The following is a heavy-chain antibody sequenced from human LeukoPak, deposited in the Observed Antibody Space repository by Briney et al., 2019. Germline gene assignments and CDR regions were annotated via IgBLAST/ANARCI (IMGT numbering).Heavy chain of an antibody. D-gene: IGHD1-7*01. CDR3: ARDRGNWNYQGNWFDP. Sequence: ASVKVSCKASGYTFTGYYMHWVRQAPGQGLEWMGRINPNSGGTNYAQRFQGRVTMTRDTSISTAYMELSRLRSDDTAVYYCARDRGNWNYQGNWFDPWGQGTRVTVSS. CDR2: INPNSGGT. J-gene: IGHJ5*02. CDR1: GYTFTGYY. V-gene: IGHV1-2*06.